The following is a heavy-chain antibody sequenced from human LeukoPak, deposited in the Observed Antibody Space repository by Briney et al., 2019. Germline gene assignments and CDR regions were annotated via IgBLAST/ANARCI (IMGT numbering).Heavy chain of an antibody. J-gene: IGHJ4*02. D-gene: IGHD5-12*01. CDR2: IYYSGST. CDR3: ARDGGYSGYLYFDY. CDR1: GGSISSGDYY. Sequence: PSETLSLTCTVSGGSISSGDYYWSWIRQPPGKGLEWIGYIYYSGSTYYNLSLKSRVTISVDTSKNQFSLKLSSVTAADTAVYYCARDGGYSGYLYFDYWGQGTLVTVSS. V-gene: IGHV4-30-4*01.